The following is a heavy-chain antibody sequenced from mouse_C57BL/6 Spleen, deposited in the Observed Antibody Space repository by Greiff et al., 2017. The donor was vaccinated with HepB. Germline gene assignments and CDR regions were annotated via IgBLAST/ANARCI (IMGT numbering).Heavy chain of an antibody. J-gene: IGHJ1*03. Sequence: EVQLQQSGPELVKPGASVKIPCKASGYTFTDYNMDWVKQSHGKSLEWIGDINPNNGGTIYNQKFKGKATLTVDKSSSTAYMELRSLTSEDTAVYYCARGYCGSSYGWYFDVWGTGTTVTVSS. CDR3: ARGYCGSSYGWYFDV. CDR1: GYTFTDYN. CDR2: INPNNGGT. V-gene: IGHV1-18*01. D-gene: IGHD1-1*01.